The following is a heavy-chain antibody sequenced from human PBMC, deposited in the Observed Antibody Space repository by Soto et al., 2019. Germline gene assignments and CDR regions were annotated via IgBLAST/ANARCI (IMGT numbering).Heavy chain of an antibody. V-gene: IGHV3-48*03. CDR1: GFTFSSCE. J-gene: IGHJ6*02. Sequence: GGSLRLSCEGSGFTFSSCEMNWVRQAPGKGLEWVSYISSSGSTKNYADSVKGRFTISRDNVKNSLYLQMNSLRAEDTAVYYCARVPRNFYYNGMDVWGQGTTVTVSS. CDR2: ISSSGSTK. CDR3: ARVPRNFYYNGMDV.